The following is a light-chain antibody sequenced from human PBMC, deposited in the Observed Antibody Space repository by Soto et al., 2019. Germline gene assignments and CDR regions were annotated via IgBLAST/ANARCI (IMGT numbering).Light chain of an antibody. J-gene: IGKJ5*01. CDR2: AAS. Sequence: DIQMTQSPSSLSASIGDRITITCRASQSISSHLYWFQQKPGQAPKLLIYAASRLQSGVPSRCSGSGSGTDFTLTISSLQPEDFATYYCQQSYSNSITFGQGTRLEIK. CDR1: QSISSH. V-gene: IGKV1-39*01. CDR3: QQSYSNSIT.